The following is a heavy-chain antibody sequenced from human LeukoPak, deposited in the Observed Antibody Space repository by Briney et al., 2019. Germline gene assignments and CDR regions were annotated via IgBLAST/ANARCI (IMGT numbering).Heavy chain of an antibody. CDR2: FDPEDGET. Sequence: ASVKVSCKVSGYTLTELSMHWVRQAPGKGLEWMGGFDPEDGETIYAQKFQGRVTMTEDTSTDTAYMELSSLRSEDTAVYYCATGGSGSSPTGFYFDYWGQGTLVTVSS. D-gene: IGHD3-10*01. J-gene: IGHJ4*02. CDR1: GYTLTELS. V-gene: IGHV1-24*01. CDR3: ATGGSGSSPTGFYFDY.